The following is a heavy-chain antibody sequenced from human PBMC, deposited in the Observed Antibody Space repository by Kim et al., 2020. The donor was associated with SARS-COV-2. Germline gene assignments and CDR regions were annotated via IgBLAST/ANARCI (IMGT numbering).Heavy chain of an antibody. Sequence: LKSRVTNSVDPSKNQFSLKLSSVTAADTAVYYCARGPIAAAVISNWFDPWGQGTLVTVSS. D-gene: IGHD6-13*01. V-gene: IGHV4-31*02. CDR3: ARGPIAAAVISNWFDP. J-gene: IGHJ5*02.